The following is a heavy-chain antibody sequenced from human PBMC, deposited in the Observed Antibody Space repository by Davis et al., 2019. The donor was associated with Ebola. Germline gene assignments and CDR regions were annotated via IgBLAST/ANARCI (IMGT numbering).Heavy chain of an antibody. Sequence: GSLRLSCAVSGGSISSSNWWSWVRQPPGKGLEWIGEIYHSGSTNYNPSLKSRVTISVDKSKNQFSLKLSSVTAADTAVYYCARDSSGWYGNAFDIWGQGTMVTVSS. V-gene: IGHV4-4*02. J-gene: IGHJ3*02. CDR1: GGSISSSNW. CDR2: IYHSGST. D-gene: IGHD6-19*01. CDR3: ARDSSGWYGNAFDI.